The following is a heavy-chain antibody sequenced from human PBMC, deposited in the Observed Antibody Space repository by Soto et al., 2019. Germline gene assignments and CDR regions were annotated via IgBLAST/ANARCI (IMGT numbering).Heavy chain of an antibody. D-gene: IGHD2-15*01. CDR3: ARDSCSGGSCYSDY. V-gene: IGHV3-30-3*01. CDR1: GFTFSSYA. Sequence: ESGGGVVQPGRSLRLSCAASGFTFSSYAMHWVRQAPGKGLEWVAVISYDGSNKYYADSVKGRFTISRDNSKNTLYLQMNSLRAEDTAVYYCARDSCSGGSCYSDYWGQGTLVTVSS. J-gene: IGHJ4*02. CDR2: ISYDGSNK.